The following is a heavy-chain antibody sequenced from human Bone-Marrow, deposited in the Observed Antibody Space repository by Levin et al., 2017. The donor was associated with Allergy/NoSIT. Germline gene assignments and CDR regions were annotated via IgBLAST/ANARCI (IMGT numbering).Heavy chain of an antibody. CDR3: ARGTYRRDQGSDAFDI. CDR1: GYTFNAYY. V-gene: IGHV1-2*06. CDR2: INPNSGGT. D-gene: IGHD3/OR15-3a*01. J-gene: IGHJ3*02. Sequence: PVASVKVSCKASGYTFNAYYMHWVRQAPGQGLEWMGRINPNSGGTNYAQNFQDRVTMTTDTSISTAYMELSRLRSDDTAVYSCARGTYRRDQGSDAFDIWGQGTMVTVSS.